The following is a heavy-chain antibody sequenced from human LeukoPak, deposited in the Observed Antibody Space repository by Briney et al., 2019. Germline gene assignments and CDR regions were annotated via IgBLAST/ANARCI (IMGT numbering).Heavy chain of an antibody. J-gene: IGHJ4*02. V-gene: IGHV4-30-4*01. D-gene: IGHD3-9*01. CDR1: GGSISSGDYY. Sequence: SQTLSLTCTVSGGSISSGDYYWSWIRQPPGKGLAWIGYIYYSGSTYYNPSLKSRVTISVDTSKNQFSLKLSSVTAADTAVYYCARGDSDILTGYQPFDYWGQGTLVTVSS. CDR3: ARGDSDILTGYQPFDY. CDR2: IYYSGST.